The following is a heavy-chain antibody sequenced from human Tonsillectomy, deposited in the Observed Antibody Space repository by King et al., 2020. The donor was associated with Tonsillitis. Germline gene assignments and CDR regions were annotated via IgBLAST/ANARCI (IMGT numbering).Heavy chain of an antibody. CDR3: AKSIGLRDLDY. CDR2: VRKDESDK. J-gene: IGHJ4*02. D-gene: IGHD4-17*01. V-gene: IGHV3-30*02. Sequence: VQLVESGGSVVQPGGSLRLSCAASGFIFSHYDMHWVRQAPDKGLEWVASVRKDESDKFYPDSVRGRFTISRDNSNNTLYLLMNSLRAEDSAVYYCAKSIGLRDLDYWGQGTLVTVSS. CDR1: GFIFSHYD.